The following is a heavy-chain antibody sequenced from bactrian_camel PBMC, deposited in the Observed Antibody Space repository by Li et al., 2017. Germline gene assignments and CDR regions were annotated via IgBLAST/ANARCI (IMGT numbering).Heavy chain of an antibody. V-gene: IGHV3-1*01. CDR2: VGWSGDST. CDR1: GFSFNDYA. D-gene: IGHD3*01. Sequence: QLVESGGGLAQPGGSLTPSCADSGFSFNDYAIGWIRQAPGKGLEWVSTVGWSGDSTNYADSVKGRFTVSRDNAKNTAYLQMDSLRPEDTAVYYCATVPKNYGAYNYRGQGTQVTVS. CDR3: ATVPKNYGAYNY. J-gene: IGHJ4*01.